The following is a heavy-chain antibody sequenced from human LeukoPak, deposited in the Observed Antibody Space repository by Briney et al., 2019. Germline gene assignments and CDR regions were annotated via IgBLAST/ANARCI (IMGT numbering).Heavy chain of an antibody. V-gene: IGHV1-2*06. CDR1: GYTFTGYY. CDR3: ARGSRYSGYGLDFDY. Sequence: ASVKVSCKASGYTFTGYYMHWVRQAPGQGLEWMGRINPNSGGTNYAQKFQGRVTMTRDTSISTAYMELSRLRSDDTAVYYCARGSRYSGYGLDFDYWGQGTLVTVSS. D-gene: IGHD5-12*01. CDR2: INPNSGGT. J-gene: IGHJ4*02.